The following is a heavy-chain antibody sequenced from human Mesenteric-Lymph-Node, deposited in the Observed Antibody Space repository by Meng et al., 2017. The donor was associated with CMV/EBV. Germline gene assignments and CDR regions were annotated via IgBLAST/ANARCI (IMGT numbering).Heavy chain of an antibody. D-gene: IGHD2-2*01. V-gene: IGHV3-23*01. J-gene: IGHJ6*02. Sequence: GASLKISCAASGFTFSCFWMHWVCPAPEKGLEWVSSISGSGGDTYYANSVKGRFTVSRDTTRNMVYLHMNSLRGEDTAIYSCSKNVQGGYCTSTSCFLLGMDVWGQGTTVTVSS. CDR1: GFTFSCFW. CDR3: SKNVQGGYCTSTSCFLLGMDV. CDR2: ISGSGGDT.